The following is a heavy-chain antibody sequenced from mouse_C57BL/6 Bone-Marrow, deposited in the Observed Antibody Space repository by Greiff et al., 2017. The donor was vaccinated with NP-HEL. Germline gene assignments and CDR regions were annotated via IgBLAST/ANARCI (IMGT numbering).Heavy chain of an antibody. CDR3: VRHPLYYR. CDR1: GFSFNTYA. J-gene: IGHJ3*01. D-gene: IGHD2-1*01. Sequence: DVKLVESGGGLVQPKGSLKLSCAASGFSFNTYAMNWVRQAPGKGLEWVARIRSKSNNYATYYADSVKDRFTISRDDSESMLYLQMNNLKTEDTAMYYCVRHPLYYRWGQGTLVTVSA. V-gene: IGHV10-1*01. CDR2: IRSKSNNYAT.